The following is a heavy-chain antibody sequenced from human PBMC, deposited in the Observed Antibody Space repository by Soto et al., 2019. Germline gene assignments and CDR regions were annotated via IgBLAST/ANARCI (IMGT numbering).Heavy chain of an antibody. V-gene: IGHV1-24*01. Sequence: GASVKVSCKVSGYTLTELSMHWVRQAPGKGLEWMGGFDPEDGETIYAQKFQGRVTMTEDTSTDTAYMELSSLRSEDTAVYYCATIPHGGVLYSSGWYYRRVLGPQAVPNWFDPWGQGTLVTVSS. CDR2: FDPEDGET. D-gene: IGHD6-19*01. CDR1: GYTLTELS. J-gene: IGHJ5*02. CDR3: ATIPHGGVLYSSGWYYRRVLGPQAVPNWFDP.